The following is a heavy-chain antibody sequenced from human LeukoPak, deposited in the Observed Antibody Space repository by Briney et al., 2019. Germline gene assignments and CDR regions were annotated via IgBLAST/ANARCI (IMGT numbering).Heavy chain of an antibody. CDR1: GFTFSSYW. J-gene: IGHJ4*02. CDR2: IKEDGTET. V-gene: IGHV3-7*03. D-gene: IGHD5-24*01. Sequence: GGSLRLSCTASGFTFSSYWMTWVRQAPGKGLEWVANIKEDGTETYYVDSVKGRFTISRDNAKNSLYLQMNSLRVEDTAVYYCAKEGRSLQTYWGQGTLVTVSS. CDR3: AKEGRSLQTY.